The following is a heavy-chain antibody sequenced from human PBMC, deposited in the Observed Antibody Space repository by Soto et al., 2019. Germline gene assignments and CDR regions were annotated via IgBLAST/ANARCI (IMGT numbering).Heavy chain of an antibody. J-gene: IGHJ6*03. CDR1: GGSISIYY. Sequence: SETLSLTCTVSGGSISIYYWSWIRQPPGKGLEWIGYIYYSGSTNYNPSLKSRVTISVDTSKNQFSVKLSSVTAADTAVYYCARTLTDFWSSYYPYYYYYYMDVWGKGTTVTVSS. CDR2: IYYSGST. D-gene: IGHD3-3*01. V-gene: IGHV4-59*08. CDR3: ARTLTDFWSSYYPYYYYYYMDV.